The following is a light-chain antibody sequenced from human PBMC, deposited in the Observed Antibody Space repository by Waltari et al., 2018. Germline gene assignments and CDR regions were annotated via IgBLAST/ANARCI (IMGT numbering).Light chain of an antibody. J-gene: IGLJ2*01. CDR3: CSYAGSYTLV. CDR1: SSDVGGYNY. Sequence: QSALTQPRSVSGSPGQSVTISCTGTSSDVGGYNYVSLYQQHPGKAPKLMIYDVSKRPSGVPDRFSGSKSGNTASLTISVLQAEDEADYYCCSYAGSYTLVFGGGTKLTVL. CDR2: DVS. V-gene: IGLV2-11*01.